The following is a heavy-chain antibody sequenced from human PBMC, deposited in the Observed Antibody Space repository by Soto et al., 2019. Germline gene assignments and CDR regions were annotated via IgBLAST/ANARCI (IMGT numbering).Heavy chain of an antibody. D-gene: IGHD1-26*01. CDR2: INPDTGGT. V-gene: IGHV1-2*04. CDR3: ARAIGRDGISWYRGGYDS. CDR1: GYTFNAYY. Sequence: QVRLVQSGAEVKKSGASVKVSCKASGYTFNAYYIHWMRQAPGQGLEWMGWINPDTGGTDYAQKLQGWVSLTRDTPITTAYRELASLKIDDTAVYSCARAIGRDGISWYRGGYDSWGQGTLVTVS. J-gene: IGHJ4*02.